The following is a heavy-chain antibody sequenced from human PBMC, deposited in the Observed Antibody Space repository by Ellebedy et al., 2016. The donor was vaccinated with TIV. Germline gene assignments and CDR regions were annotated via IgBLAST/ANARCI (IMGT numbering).Heavy chain of an antibody. CDR3: VRDGAYGDYSPGYNGMDG. CDR1: GFTFNSYW. Sequence: GESLKISCAASGFTFNSYWMSWVRQAPGKVLAWVANINQDGSRIYYVDSVKGRFTISRDNSTNSVYLRMNTRGVEDTAVYHWVRDGAYGDYSPGYNGMDGWGQGTTVTVSS. CDR2: INQDGSRI. V-gene: IGHV3-7*03. D-gene: IGHD3-22*01. J-gene: IGHJ6*02.